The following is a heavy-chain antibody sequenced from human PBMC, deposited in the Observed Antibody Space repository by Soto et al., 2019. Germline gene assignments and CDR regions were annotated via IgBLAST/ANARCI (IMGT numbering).Heavy chain of an antibody. CDR3: ARFTIFGVVIRGGFDY. D-gene: IGHD3-3*01. V-gene: IGHV1-69*06. CDR1: GGTFSSYA. CDR2: IIPIFGTA. J-gene: IGHJ4*02. Sequence: ASVKVSCKASGGTFSSYAISWVRQAPGQGLEWMGGIIPIFGTANYAQKFQGRVTITADKSTSTAYMELSSLRSEDTAVYYCARFTIFGVVIRGGFDYWGKGTLVTVS.